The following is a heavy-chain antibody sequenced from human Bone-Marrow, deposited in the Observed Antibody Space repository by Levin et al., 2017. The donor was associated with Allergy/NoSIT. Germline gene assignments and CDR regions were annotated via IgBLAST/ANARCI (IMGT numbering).Heavy chain of an antibody. CDR3: ARDGRGHYVDTSGYYVVDNFDY. CDR1: GFTFSSYA. J-gene: IGHJ4*02. Sequence: GGSLRLSCAASGFTFSSYAVNWVRQAPGKGLEWVSVITGSGSTAYYAESVKGRFLISRDNSKNTLYLQINNLRGEDTAVYYCARDGRGHYVDTSGYYVVDNFDYWGKGTQVTVSS. D-gene: IGHD3-22*01. CDR2: ITGSGSTA. V-gene: IGHV3-23*01.